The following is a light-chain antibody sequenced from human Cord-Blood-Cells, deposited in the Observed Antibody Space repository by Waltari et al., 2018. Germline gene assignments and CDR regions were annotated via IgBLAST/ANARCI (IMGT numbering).Light chain of an antibody. CDR3: QQRSNWLT. J-gene: IGKJ4*01. V-gene: IGKV3D-11*01. CDR1: QGVSSY. Sequence: EIVLTQSPATLSLSPGETATLSCRASQGVSSYLAWYQQKPGQAPRLLIYDASNRATGIPARFSGSGPGTDFTLTISSLEPEDFAVYYCQQRSNWLTFGGGTKVEIK. CDR2: DAS.